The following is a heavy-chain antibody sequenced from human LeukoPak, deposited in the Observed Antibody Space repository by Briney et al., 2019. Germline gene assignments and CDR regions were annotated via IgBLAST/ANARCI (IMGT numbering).Heavy chain of an antibody. CDR3: ARLSPTRGYFDY. CDR2: IYTTGST. CDR1: GGSISSGSYY. Sequence: PSETLSLTCTVSGGSISSGSYYWSWIRQPAGKGLEWIGRIYTTGSTNYNPSLKSRLTISVDTSKNQFSLKLSSVTAADTAVYYCARLSPTRGYFDYWGQGTLVTVSS. J-gene: IGHJ4*02. V-gene: IGHV4-61*02.